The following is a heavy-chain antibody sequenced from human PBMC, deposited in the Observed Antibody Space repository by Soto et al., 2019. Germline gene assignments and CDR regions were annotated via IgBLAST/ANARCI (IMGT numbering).Heavy chain of an antibody. CDR2: ISGSGIDI. Sequence: GGSLRLSCAASGFAFYYYNMNWVRQAPGRGLEWVSSISGSGIDIHFTDSVKGRFTISRDNAKTSLYLQMDSLRPEDTAIYYCAREGVTNYPDYSFDLWGHGALVTVSS. V-gene: IGHV3-21*01. D-gene: IGHD4-4*01. CDR3: AREGVTNYPDYSFDL. J-gene: IGHJ4*01. CDR1: GFAFYYYN.